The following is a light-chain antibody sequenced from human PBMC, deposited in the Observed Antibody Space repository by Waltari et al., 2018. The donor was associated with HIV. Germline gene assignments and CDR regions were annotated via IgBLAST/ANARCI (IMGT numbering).Light chain of an antibody. V-gene: IGLV1-40*01. CDR3: QSYDSNLSGL. J-gene: IGLJ2*01. CDR2: GNS. Sequence: QSELTQPPSVSAAPGQRVTISCTGSSSNIGAGYAVHWYQQVPGRAPKVVIYGNSNRPSGVPDRFSGSKSGSSASLVITGLQSEDEADYYCQSYDSNLSGLFGGGTKLTVL. CDR1: SSNIGAGYA.